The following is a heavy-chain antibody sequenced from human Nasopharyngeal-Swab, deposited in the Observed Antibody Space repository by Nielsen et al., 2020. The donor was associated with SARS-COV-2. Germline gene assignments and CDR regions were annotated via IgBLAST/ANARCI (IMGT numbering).Heavy chain of an antibody. CDR2: ISGSGQST. V-gene: IGHV3-23*01. J-gene: IGHJ4*02. Sequence: WIRQPPGKGLEWVSAISGSGQSTYYADSVKGRFTISRDNSKNTLYLQMNSLRAEDTAVYYCAKRQKMQPWLDLFDSWGQGTLVTVSS. D-gene: IGHD5-24*01. CDR3: AKRQKMQPWLDLFDS.